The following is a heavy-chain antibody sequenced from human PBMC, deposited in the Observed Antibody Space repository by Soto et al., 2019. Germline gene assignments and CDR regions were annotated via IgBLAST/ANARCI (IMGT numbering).Heavy chain of an antibody. CDR3: EKDIKRFLEWYEGDYYYYGMDV. J-gene: IGHJ6*02. CDR2: ISGSGGST. CDR1: GFKFSGYG. D-gene: IGHD3-3*01. V-gene: IGHV3-23*01. Sequence: GGSLRLCCAASGFKFSGYGRSWVRQATGKGLEWVLAISGSGGSTYYADSVKGRFTISRENSKNTLYLQMNSLRAEDTDVYYCEKDIKRFLEWYEGDYYYYGMDVWGQGTTVTVS.